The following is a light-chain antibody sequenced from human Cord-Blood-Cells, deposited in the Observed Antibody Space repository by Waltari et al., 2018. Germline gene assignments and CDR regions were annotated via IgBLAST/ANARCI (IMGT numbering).Light chain of an antibody. V-gene: IGKV1-33*01. CDR1: QDISNY. Sequence: DIQMTQSPSSLSASVGDRVTITCQASQDISNYLNWYQQKPGKAPKLLIYDASNLETGVPSRFIGSGSGIDFTFPISSLQPEDIATYYCQQYDNLPLTFGGGTKVEIK. CDR2: DAS. J-gene: IGKJ4*01. CDR3: QQYDNLPLT.